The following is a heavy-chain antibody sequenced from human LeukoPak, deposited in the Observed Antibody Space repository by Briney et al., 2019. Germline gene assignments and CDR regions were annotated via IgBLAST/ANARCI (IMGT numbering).Heavy chain of an antibody. CDR2: IYSGGST. J-gene: IGHJ4*02. CDR3: ARRDDHNGRDY. CDR1: GFTVSNNY. V-gene: IGHV3-53*01. Sequence: GGSLRLSCVVSGFTVSNNYMSWVHQAPRKGLEWVSLIYSGGSTYYADSVKGRFTISRDNSKNTVYLQMNSLRAEDTAMYYCARRDDHNGRDYWGQGTLVTVSS. D-gene: IGHD5-24*01.